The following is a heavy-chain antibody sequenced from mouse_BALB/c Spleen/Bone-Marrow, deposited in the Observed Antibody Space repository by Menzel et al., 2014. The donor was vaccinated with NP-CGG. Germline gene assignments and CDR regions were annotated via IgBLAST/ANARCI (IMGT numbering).Heavy chain of an antibody. CDR2: IDPANGHT. D-gene: IGHD4-1*01. CDR1: GFNIKDTY. V-gene: IGHV14-3*02. Sequence: EVQRVESGAELVKPGASVKLSCTASGFNIKDTYMHWVKQRPEQGLEWIGRIDPANGHTKYDPKFQGKATITADTSSNTAHLQLSSLTSEDTAVYYCAKWESYAMDYWGQGTSVTVSS. CDR3: AKWESYAMDY. J-gene: IGHJ4*01.